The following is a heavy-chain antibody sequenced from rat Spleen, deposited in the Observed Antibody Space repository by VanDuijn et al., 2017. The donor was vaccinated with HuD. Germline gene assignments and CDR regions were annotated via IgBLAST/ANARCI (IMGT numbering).Heavy chain of an antibody. CDR2: ITNTGVST. Sequence: EVQLVESGGGLVQPGRSLKLSCAASGFTFSDFNMAWVRQAPGKGLEWVASITNTGVSTYYSDSVKGRFTISRDNAKSTLYLQMDSLRSEDTATYYCSTYSDFGTSPFAFWGHGTLVTVSS. CDR1: GFTFSDFN. J-gene: IGHJ3*01. D-gene: IGHD3-2*01. CDR3: STYSDFGTSPFAF. V-gene: IGHV5S10*01.